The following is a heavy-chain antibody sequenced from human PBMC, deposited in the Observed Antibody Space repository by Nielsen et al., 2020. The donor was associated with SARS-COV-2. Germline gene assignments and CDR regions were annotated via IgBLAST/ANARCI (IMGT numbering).Heavy chain of an antibody. CDR3: AKIPTGDYYDSSGYLSG. CDR1: GFTFDDYA. J-gene: IGHJ4*02. D-gene: IGHD3-22*01. CDR2: ISWNSGSI. Sequence: GGSLRLSCAASGFTFDDYAMHWVRQAPGKGLEWVSGISWNSGSIGYADSVKGRFTISRDNAKNSLYLQMNSLRAEDTALYYCAKIPTGDYYDSSGYLSGWGQGTLVTVSS. V-gene: IGHV3-9*01.